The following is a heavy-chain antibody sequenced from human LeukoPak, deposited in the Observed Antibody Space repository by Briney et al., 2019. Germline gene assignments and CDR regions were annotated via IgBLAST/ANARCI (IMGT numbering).Heavy chain of an antibody. J-gene: IGHJ3*02. CDR1: GGSISSYY. CDR2: INHSGST. D-gene: IGHD3-10*01. CDR3: ARLSSGSYYAFDI. V-gene: IGHV4-34*01. Sequence: ETLSLTCTVSGGSISSYYWSWIRQPPGKGLEWIGEINHSGSTNYNPSLTSRVTISVDTSKSQFALKLTSVTAADTTVYYCARLSSGSYYAFDIWGQGTMVTVSS.